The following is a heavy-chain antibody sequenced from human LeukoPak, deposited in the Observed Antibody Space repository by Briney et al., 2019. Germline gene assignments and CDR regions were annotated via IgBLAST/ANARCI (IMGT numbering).Heavy chain of an antibody. CDR3: AKDQGYSGYGLGFDY. J-gene: IGHJ4*02. CDR2: IRYDGSNK. Sequence: GGSLRLSCAASGFTFSSYGMHWVRQAPGKGLEWVAFIRYDGSNKYYADSVKGRFTISRDNSKNTLYLQMNSLRVEDTAVYYCAKDQGYSGYGLGFDYWGQGTLVTVSS. D-gene: IGHD5-12*01. CDR1: GFTFSSYG. V-gene: IGHV3-30*02.